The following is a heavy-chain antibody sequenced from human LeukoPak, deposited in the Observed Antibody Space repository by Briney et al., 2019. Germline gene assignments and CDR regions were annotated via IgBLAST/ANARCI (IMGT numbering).Heavy chain of an antibody. D-gene: IGHD3-9*01. J-gene: IGHJ4*02. CDR1: GFTFSSYA. CDR2: ISYDGSNK. Sequence: GRSLRLSCAASGFTFSSYAMHWVRQAPGKGLEWVAVISYDGSNKYYADSVKGRFTISRDNSKNTLYLQMNSLRAEDTAVYYCARAPSPVPAAIPILTGYYYYWGQGTLVTVSS. CDR3: ARAPSPVPAAIPILTGYYYY. V-gene: IGHV3-30*04.